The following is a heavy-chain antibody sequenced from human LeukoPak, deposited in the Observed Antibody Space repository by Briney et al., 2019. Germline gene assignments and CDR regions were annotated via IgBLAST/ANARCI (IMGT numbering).Heavy chain of an antibody. J-gene: IGHJ4*02. V-gene: IGHV4-59*01. Sequence: SETLSLTCTVSGGSISSYYWSWIRQPPGKGLEWIGYIYYSGSTNYNPSLKSRVTISVDTSKNQFSLKLSSVTAADTAVYYCARSDIVVARYFDYWGQGTLVTVSS. CDR3: ARSDIVVARYFDY. CDR1: GGSISSYY. CDR2: IYYSGST. D-gene: IGHD2-15*01.